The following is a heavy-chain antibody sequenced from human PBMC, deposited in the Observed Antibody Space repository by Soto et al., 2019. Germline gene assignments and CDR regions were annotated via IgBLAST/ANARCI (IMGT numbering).Heavy chain of an antibody. V-gene: IGHV4-4*02. Sequence: QVQLQESGPGLVKPSGTLSLTCAVSGGSISSSNWWSWVRQPPGKGLEWIGEIYHSGSTNYNPSLKSRVTISVDKSKNQFSLKLSSVTAADMAVYYSARVSIAAAGTSNWFDPWGQATLVTVSS. CDR2: IYHSGST. CDR3: ARVSIAAAGTSNWFDP. CDR1: GGSISSSNW. J-gene: IGHJ5*02. D-gene: IGHD6-13*01.